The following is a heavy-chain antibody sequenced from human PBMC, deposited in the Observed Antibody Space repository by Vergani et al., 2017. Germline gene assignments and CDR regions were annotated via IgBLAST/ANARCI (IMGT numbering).Heavy chain of an antibody. CDR1: GYNFKSYA. CDR2: SNTDTGNP. J-gene: IGHJ5*02. V-gene: IGHV7-4-1*02. CDR3: ARAPGSYVDP. Sequence: QVQLVQSGSELRKPGASVKVSCTASGYNFKSYALDWFRQAPGQGLEWMGWSNTDTGNPTYAQGFTGRFVFSLDTSVRTTYLQINSLKVDDTAVYYCARAPGSYVDPWGQGTLVTVSS. D-gene: IGHD2-2*01.